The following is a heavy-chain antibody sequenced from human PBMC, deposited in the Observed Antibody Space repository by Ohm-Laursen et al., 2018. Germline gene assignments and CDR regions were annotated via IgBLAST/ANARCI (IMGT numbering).Heavy chain of an antibody. Sequence: SLRLSCAAPGFTFSNYAMSWVRQAPGKGLEFVSAISGSGLNTYYADSVKGRYTISRDNSKNTHYLQMNSLSAEDTAVYYCATSPHDIMSSKDYWGQGTLVTVSS. D-gene: IGHD3-9*01. J-gene: IGHJ4*02. CDR1: GFTFSNYA. CDR3: ATSPHDIMSSKDY. V-gene: IGHV3-23*01. CDR2: ISGSGLNT.